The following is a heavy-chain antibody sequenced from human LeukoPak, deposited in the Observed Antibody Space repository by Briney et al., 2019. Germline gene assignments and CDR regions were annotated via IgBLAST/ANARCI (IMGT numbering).Heavy chain of an antibody. CDR1: GFTFSSYS. V-gene: IGHV3-21*01. J-gene: IGHJ4*02. Sequence: PGGSLRLSCTASGFTFSSYSMNWVRQAPGKGLEWVSSISSSSSYIYYADSVKGRFTISRDNAKNSLYLQMNSLRAEDTAVYYCAREYYDSSGYYNYWGQGTLVTVSS. D-gene: IGHD3-22*01. CDR2: ISSSSSYI. CDR3: AREYYDSSGYYNY.